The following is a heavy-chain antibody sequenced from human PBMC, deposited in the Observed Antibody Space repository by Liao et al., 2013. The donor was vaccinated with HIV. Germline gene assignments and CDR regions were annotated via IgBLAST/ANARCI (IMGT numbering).Heavy chain of an antibody. CDR3: ARGGGRYLYDAFDI. V-gene: IGHV4-30-2*01. CDR2: IYYSGST. J-gene: IGHJ3*02. Sequence: QLQLQQSGSGLVKPSQTLSLTCAVSGGSISSGDYCWSWIRQPPGKGLEWMGHIYYSGSTYYNPSLRSRVTLSLDTSKNQFALKLSSVTAADTAVYYCARGGGRYLYDAFDIWGQGDNGHRLF. D-gene: IGHD1-26*01. CDR1: GGSISSGDYC.